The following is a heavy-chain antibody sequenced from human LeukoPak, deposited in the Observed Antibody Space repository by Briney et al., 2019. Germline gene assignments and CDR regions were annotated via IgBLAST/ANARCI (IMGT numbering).Heavy chain of an antibody. CDR3: AREEKGIYAAGAFDI. J-gene: IGHJ3*02. V-gene: IGHV4-59*11. Sequence: SETLSLTCTVSGGSISSHYWSWIRQPPGKGLEWIGYIYYSGSINYNPSLKSRVTISVDTSKNQFSLKLSSVTAADTAVYYCAREEKGIYAAGAFDIWGQGTMVTVSS. CDR2: IYYSGSI. D-gene: IGHD5-12*01. CDR1: GGSISSHY.